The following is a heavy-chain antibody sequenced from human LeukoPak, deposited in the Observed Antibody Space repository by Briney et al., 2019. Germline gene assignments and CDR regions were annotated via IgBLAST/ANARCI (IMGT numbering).Heavy chain of an antibody. CDR3: ARESANYYDSSGYPYNWFDP. J-gene: IGHJ5*02. CDR1: GGSISSSNW. D-gene: IGHD3-22*01. CDR2: IYHSGST. Sequence: ASGTLSLTCAVSGGSISSSNWWSWVRQPPGKGLEWIGEIYHSGSTNYNPSLKSRVTISVDTSKNQFSLKLSSVTAADTAVYYCARESANYYDSSGYPYNWFDPWGQGTLVTVSS. V-gene: IGHV4-4*02.